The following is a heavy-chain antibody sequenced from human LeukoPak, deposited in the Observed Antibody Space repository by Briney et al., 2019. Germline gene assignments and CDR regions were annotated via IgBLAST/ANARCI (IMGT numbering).Heavy chain of an antibody. CDR1: GFTFSSYA. Sequence: GGSLRLSCAASGFTFSSYAMSRVRQAPGKGLEWVSAISGSGGSTYYADSVKGRFTISRDNSKNTLYLQMHSLRAEDTAVYYCAKMDSGSYYGGYYFDYWGQGTLVTVSS. D-gene: IGHD1-26*01. CDR2: ISGSGGST. J-gene: IGHJ4*02. V-gene: IGHV3-23*01. CDR3: AKMDSGSYYGGYYFDY.